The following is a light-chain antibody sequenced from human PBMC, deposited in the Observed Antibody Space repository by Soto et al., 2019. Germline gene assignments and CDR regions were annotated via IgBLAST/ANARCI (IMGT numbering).Light chain of an antibody. V-gene: IGLV1-47*01. CDR3: AAWDDSLSGRV. CDR2: AND. CDR1: GSNVGTNY. Sequence: QSVLTQPPSASGTPGQRVTISCSGSGSNVGTNYVYWYQQLSGTAPKLLIYANDQRPSGVPDQFSGSKSGTSASLAISGLRSEDEADYYCAAWDDSLSGRVFGGGTKVTVL. J-gene: IGLJ3*02.